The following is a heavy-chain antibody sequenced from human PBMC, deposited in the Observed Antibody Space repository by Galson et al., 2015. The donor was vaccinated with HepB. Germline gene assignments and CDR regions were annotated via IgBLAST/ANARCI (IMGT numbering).Heavy chain of an antibody. CDR3: AKDSGFGGEDY. D-gene: IGHD3-16*01. Sequence: SLRLSCAASGFTFYVYTMNWVRQAPGKGLEWVSAVRGSGTGTFYADSVRGRFTISRDDSKNTVTLQLNNLRVEDTAIYYCAKDSGFGGEDYWGQGIQVTVSS. V-gene: IGHV3-23*01. CDR2: VRGSGTGT. CDR1: GFTFYVYT. J-gene: IGHJ4*02.